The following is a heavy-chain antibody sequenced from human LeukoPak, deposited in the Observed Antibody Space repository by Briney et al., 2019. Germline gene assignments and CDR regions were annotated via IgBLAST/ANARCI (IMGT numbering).Heavy chain of an antibody. D-gene: IGHD4-17*01. CDR1: GFTFSSYS. CDR2: ISSSSSTI. V-gene: IGHV3-48*04. CDR3: ARVGDYGGFDY. Sequence: GGSLRLSCAASGFTFSSYSMNWVRQAPGKGLEWVSYISSSSSTIYYADSVKGRFTISRDNAKKSLYLQMDSLRAEDTAVYYCARVGDYGGFDYWGQGTLVTVSS. J-gene: IGHJ4*02.